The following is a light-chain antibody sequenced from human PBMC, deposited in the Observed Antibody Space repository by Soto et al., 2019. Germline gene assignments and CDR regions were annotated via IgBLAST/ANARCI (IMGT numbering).Light chain of an antibody. CDR1: SSDVGSYNY. Sequence: QSALTQPASVSGSPGQSITISCTGTSSDVGSYNYVSWYQQLPDKAPKLMIYDVTYRPSGVSNRFSGSKSGNTASLTISGRQAEDAADYFCSSYTTSSTLVFGGGTQLTVL. J-gene: IGLJ3*02. V-gene: IGLV2-14*03. CDR3: SSYTTSSTLV. CDR2: DVT.